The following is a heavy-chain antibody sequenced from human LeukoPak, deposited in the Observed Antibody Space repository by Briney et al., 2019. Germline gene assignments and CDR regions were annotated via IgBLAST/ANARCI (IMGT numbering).Heavy chain of an antibody. Sequence: GGSLRLSCAPSGFTFSYYEMGWVRRAPGKGLEWVSYITSGGTSMNYADSVKGRFTIPRDNAKNSLYLQLNSLRAEDTAVYYCARVPRSGNHFDYWGQGTLVTVSS. CDR3: ARVPRSGNHFDY. J-gene: IGHJ4*02. V-gene: IGHV3-48*03. CDR1: GFTFSYYE. CDR2: ITSGGTSM. D-gene: IGHD1-26*01.